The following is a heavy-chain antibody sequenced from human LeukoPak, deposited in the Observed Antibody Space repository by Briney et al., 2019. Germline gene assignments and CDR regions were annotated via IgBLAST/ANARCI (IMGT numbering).Heavy chain of an antibody. CDR2: ISWNSGSI. D-gene: IGHD3-10*01. V-gene: IGHV3-9*01. CDR3: AKSKSRSGSGTRGGVDY. J-gene: IGHJ4*02. Sequence: GGSLRLSCAASGFTFDDYAMHWVRQAPGKGLEWVSGISWNSGSIGYADSVKGRFTISRDNAKNSLYLQMNSLRAEDTALYYRAKSKSRSGSGTRGGVDYWGQGTLVTVSS. CDR1: GFTFDDYA.